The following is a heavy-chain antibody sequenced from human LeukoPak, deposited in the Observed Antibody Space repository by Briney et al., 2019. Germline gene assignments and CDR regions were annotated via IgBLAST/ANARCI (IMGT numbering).Heavy chain of an antibody. CDR2: IYYSGST. V-gene: IGHV4-31*03. Sequence: SETLSLTCTVSGGSISSSDHYWSWIRQHPGKGLEWIGYIYYSGSTYYNPSLKSRVTISVDTSKNQFSLRLSSVTAADTAVYYYARDGGGNYPFDYWGQGTLVTVSS. J-gene: IGHJ4*02. D-gene: IGHD1-26*01. CDR3: ARDGGGNYPFDY. CDR1: GGSISSSDHY.